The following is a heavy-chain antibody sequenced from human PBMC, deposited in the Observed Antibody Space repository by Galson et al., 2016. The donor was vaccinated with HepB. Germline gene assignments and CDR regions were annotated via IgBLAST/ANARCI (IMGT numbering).Heavy chain of an antibody. Sequence: SLRLSCAGSGFTFGDYAMNWFRQAPGKGLEWVAFIRSKTYGGTTKYAASVKGRFTISRHDSKSIAYLQMNSLKTEDTAGYYSTRSDYYGSSGPTGYWGQGTPVTVSS. CDR1: GFTFGDYA. CDR3: TRSDYYGSSGPTGY. V-gene: IGHV3-49*03. CDR2: IRSKTYGGTT. D-gene: IGHD3-22*01. J-gene: IGHJ4*02.